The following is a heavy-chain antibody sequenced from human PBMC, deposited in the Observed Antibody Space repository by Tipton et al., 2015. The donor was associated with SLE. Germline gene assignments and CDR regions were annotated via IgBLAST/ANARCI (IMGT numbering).Heavy chain of an antibody. CDR1: GGSISSGSYY. D-gene: IGHD6-19*01. Sequence: LRLSCTVSGGSISSGSYYWSWIRQPAGKGLEWIGEINHSGSTNYNPSLKSRVTISVDTSKNQFSLKLSSVTAADTAVYYCASGPGIAVAGTGDWFDPWGQGTLVTVSS. CDR2: INHSGST. V-gene: IGHV4-61*09. CDR3: ASGPGIAVAGTGDWFDP. J-gene: IGHJ5*02.